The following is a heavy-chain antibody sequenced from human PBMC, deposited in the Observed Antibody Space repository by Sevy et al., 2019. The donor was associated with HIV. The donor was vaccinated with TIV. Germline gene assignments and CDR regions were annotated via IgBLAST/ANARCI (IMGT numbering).Heavy chain of an antibody. J-gene: IGHJ1*01. CDR1: GFTFSSYG. V-gene: IGHV3-30*18. CDR2: ISYDGSNK. CDR3: AKARTYYYDSSGYYSEYFQH. Sequence: GGSLRLSCAASGFTFSSYGMHWVRQAPGKGLEWVAVISYDGSNKYYADSVKGRFTISRDNSKNTLYLQMNSLRAEDTAVYYCAKARTYYYDSSGYYSEYFQHWGQGTLVTVSS. D-gene: IGHD3-22*01.